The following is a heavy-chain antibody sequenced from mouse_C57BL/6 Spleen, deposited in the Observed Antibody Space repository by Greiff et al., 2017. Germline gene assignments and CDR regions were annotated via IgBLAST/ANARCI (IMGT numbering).Heavy chain of an antibody. Sequence: EVKLMESGGGLVQPGGSLSLSCAASGFTFTDYYMSWVRQPPGKALEWLGFIRNKANGYTTEYSASVKGRFTISRDNSQSILYLQMNALRAEDSATYYCARSRDYYGSSSFAYWGQGTLVTVSA. V-gene: IGHV7-3*01. J-gene: IGHJ3*01. CDR3: ARSRDYYGSSSFAY. CDR2: IRNKANGYTT. D-gene: IGHD1-1*01. CDR1: GFTFTDYY.